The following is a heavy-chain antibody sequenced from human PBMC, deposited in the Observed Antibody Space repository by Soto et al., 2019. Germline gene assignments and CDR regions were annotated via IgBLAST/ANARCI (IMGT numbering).Heavy chain of an antibody. Sequence: KSSETLSLTCTVSGGSISSYYWSWIRQPPGKGLEWIGYIYYSGSTNYNPSLKSRVTISVDTSKNQFSLKLSSVTAADTAVYYCARERGSSGGFDYWGQGTLVTVSS. V-gene: IGHV4-59*01. CDR1: GGSISSYY. D-gene: IGHD6-6*01. CDR3: ARERGSSGGFDY. CDR2: IYYSGST. J-gene: IGHJ4*02.